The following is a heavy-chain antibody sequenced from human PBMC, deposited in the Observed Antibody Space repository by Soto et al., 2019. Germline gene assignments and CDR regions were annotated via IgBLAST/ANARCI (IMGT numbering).Heavy chain of an antibody. CDR1: GFTYSSYA. CDR3: AKPPSKMVAEFDY. Sequence: GGSLRLSCSASGFTYSSYAMSWVRQAPGKGLEWVSAISGSGGSTYYANSVKGRCTISRGNSKNTLYLQMNSLRAENTAVYYCAKPPSKMVAEFDYWGQGTLVTVSS. J-gene: IGHJ4*02. CDR2: ISGSGGST. V-gene: IGHV3-23*01. D-gene: IGHD6-19*01.